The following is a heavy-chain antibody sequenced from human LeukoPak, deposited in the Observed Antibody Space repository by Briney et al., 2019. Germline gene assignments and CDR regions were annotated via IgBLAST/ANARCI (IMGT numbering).Heavy chain of an antibody. D-gene: IGHD1-26*01. CDR2: INHSGST. Sequence: SETLSLTCAVYGGSFSGYYWSWIRQPPGKGLEWIGEINHSGSTNYNPSLKSRVTISVDTSKNQFSLKLSSVTAADTAVYYCARGSPLYSGSYYTTTICDYWGQGTLVTVSS. V-gene: IGHV4-34*01. CDR3: ARGSPLYSGSYYTTTICDY. CDR1: GGSFSGYY. J-gene: IGHJ4*02.